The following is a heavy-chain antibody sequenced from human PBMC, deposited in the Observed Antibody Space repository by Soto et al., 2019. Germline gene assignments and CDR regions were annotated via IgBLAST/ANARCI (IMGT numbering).Heavy chain of an antibody. Sequence: ASVKVSCKASGYTFTSYGISWVRQAPGQGLEWMGWISAYNGNTNYAQKLQGRVTMTTDTSTSTAYMELRSLRSDDTAVYYCARSRGYSSGWYPRSWFDPLGQGTLVTGSS. J-gene: IGHJ5*02. V-gene: IGHV1-18*01. CDR2: ISAYNGNT. CDR1: GYTFTSYG. D-gene: IGHD6-19*01. CDR3: ARSRGYSSGWYPRSWFDP.